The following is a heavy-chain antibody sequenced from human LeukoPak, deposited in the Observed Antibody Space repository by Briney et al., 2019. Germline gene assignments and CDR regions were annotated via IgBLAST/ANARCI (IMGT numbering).Heavy chain of an antibody. D-gene: IGHD1-1*01. J-gene: IGHJ4*02. CDR2: ISGDGSSL. CDR1: GFTFRDYW. Sequence: GGSLRLTCAASGFTFRDYWLHWVRQAPGKGLMWVSRISGDGSSLNYAGSVKGRFTISRDNAKNTLFLQMNSLRAEDTAVYYCAAGPASNGQLSSYWGQGIQVTVSS. V-gene: IGHV3-74*01. CDR3: AAGPASNGQLSSY.